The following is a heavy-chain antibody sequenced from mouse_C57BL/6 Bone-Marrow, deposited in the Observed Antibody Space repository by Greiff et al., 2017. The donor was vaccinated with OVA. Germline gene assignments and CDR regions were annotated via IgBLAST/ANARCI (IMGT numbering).Heavy chain of an antibody. D-gene: IGHD2-9*01. CDR1: GFSFTGYF. J-gene: IGHJ4*01. CDR2: INPYNGDT. Sequence: VQLQQSGPELVKPGDSVKISCKASGFSFTGYFMNWVMQSHGKSLEWIGRINPYNGDTFYNQKFKGKATLTVDKSSSTVHMELRRLTSEDSAVYYCARPYYGYGYAMDYWGQGTSVTVSS. CDR3: ARPYYGYGYAMDY. V-gene: IGHV1-20*01.